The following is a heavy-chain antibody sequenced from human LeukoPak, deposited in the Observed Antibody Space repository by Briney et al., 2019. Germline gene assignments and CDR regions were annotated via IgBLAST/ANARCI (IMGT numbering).Heavy chain of an antibody. Sequence: SETLSLTCAVYGGSFSGYYWSWIRQPPGKGLEWIGEINHSGSTNYNPSLKSRVTISVDTSKNQFSLKLSSVTAADTAVYYCVRDHYYDSSGYYYFDYWGQGTLVTVSS. CDR1: GGSFSGYY. V-gene: IGHV4-34*01. J-gene: IGHJ4*02. CDR3: VRDHYYDSSGYYYFDY. CDR2: INHSGST. D-gene: IGHD3-22*01.